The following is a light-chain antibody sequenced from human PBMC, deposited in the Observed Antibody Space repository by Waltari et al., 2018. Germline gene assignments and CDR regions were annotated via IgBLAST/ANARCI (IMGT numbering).Light chain of an antibody. J-gene: IGKJ1*01. CDR2: AAS. Sequence: DIQMTQSPSSLSASVGDRVTITCRTSQSINNYLNWYQQKPGKAPKLLIYAASNLQSGVPSRCSGSGSGTDFTLTISSLQPDDFATYYCQQRRTFGLGTKVEIK. V-gene: IGKV1-39*01. CDR3: QQRRT. CDR1: QSINNY.